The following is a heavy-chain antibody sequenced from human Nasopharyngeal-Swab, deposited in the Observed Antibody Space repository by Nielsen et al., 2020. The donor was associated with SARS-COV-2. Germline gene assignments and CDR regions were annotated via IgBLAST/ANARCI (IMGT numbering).Heavy chain of an antibody. Sequence: VHQRPGKGMVWMGRIDPSDSYTNYSPSFQGHVTISADKSISTAYLQWSSLKASDTAMYYCARRFHSSSWYTDSDYWGQGTLVTVSS. V-gene: IGHV5-10-1*01. CDR2: IDPSDSYT. D-gene: IGHD6-13*01. CDR3: ARRFHSSSWYTDSDY. J-gene: IGHJ4*02.